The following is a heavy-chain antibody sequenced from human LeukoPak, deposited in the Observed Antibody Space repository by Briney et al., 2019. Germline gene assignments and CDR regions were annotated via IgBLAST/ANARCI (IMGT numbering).Heavy chain of an antibody. CDR1: GGSISSYY. D-gene: IGHD5-18*01. CDR3: ARAEVNTADFDY. CDR2: IYTSGST. V-gene: IGHV4-4*07. J-gene: IGHJ4*02. Sequence: PSETLSLICTVSGGSISSYYWSWIRQRAGKGLEWIGRIYTSGSTNYNPSLRSRVTMSVDTSKNQFSLKLSSVTAADTAVYYCARAEVNTADFDYWGQGTLVTVSS.